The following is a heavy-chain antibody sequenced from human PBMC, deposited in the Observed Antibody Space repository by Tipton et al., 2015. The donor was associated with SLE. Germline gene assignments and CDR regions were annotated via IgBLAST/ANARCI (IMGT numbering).Heavy chain of an antibody. CDR2: ISGSGGST. J-gene: IGHJ6*03. Sequence: SLRLSCAASGFTFSSYAMSWVRQAPGKGLEWVSAISGSGGSTYYADSVKGRFTISRDNSKNTLYLQMNSLRAEDTAVYYCAKAKDYYDSSGYSYYYYYMDVWGKGTTFTVSS. V-gene: IGHV3-23*01. CDR3: AKAKDYYDSSGYSYYYYYMDV. CDR1: GFTFSSYA. D-gene: IGHD3-22*01.